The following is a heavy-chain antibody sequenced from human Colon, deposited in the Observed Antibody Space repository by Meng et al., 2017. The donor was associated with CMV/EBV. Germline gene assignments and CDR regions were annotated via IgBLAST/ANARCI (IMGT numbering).Heavy chain of an antibody. J-gene: IGHJ3*01. D-gene: IGHD4-11*01. CDR2: FTSSAAYI. CDR1: GFTFSRYS. CDR3: TRDNRENSNLDAFDV. V-gene: IGHV3-21*06. Sequence: GESLKISCAASGFTFSRYSMSWVRQIPGKGLEWVASFTSSAAYIFYADSVKGRFTISRDNAKNLLYLQMNSLRAEDAAVYYCTRDNRENSNLDAFDVWGQGTVVTVSS.